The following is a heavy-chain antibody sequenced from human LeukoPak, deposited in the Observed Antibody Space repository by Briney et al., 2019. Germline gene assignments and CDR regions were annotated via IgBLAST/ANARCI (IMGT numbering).Heavy chain of an antibody. J-gene: IGHJ4*02. CDR2: VSCGSTYT. CDR3: ARSPYESGTPPTRLED. D-gene: IGHD3-10*01. CDR1: GFTISDCY. V-gene: IGHV3-11*03. Sequence: PGGSLRLSCAASGFTISDCYMNWIRQAPGKGLEWVSYVSCGSTYTNYADSVKGRFTVSRDNAKNSLSLQMSSLRAEDTAVYYCARSPYESGTPPTRLEDWGQGTLVTVSS.